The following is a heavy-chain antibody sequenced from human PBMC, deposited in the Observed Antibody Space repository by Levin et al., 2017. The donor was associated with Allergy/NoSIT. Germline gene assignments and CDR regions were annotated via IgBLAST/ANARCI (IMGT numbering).Heavy chain of an antibody. CDR3: ARGPGYCSSTSRYYCYGMDP. Sequence: SETLSLTCAVYGGSLSGYYWSWIRQPPGKGLEWIGEINHSGSTNYNPSLKSRVTISVDTSKNQFSLKLSSVTAADTAVYYWARGPGYCSSTSRYYCYGMDPWGQGTTVTVSS. V-gene: IGHV4-34*01. CDR2: INHSGST. CDR1: GGSLSGYY. D-gene: IGHD2-2*01. J-gene: IGHJ6*02.